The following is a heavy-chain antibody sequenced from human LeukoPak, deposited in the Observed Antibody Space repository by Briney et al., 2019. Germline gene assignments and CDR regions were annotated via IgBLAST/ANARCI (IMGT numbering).Heavy chain of an antibody. Sequence: ASVKLSCKASGYTFTNYAMNWVRQAPGQGLEWMGWINPNSGGTNYAQKFQGRVTMTRDTSISTAYMELSRLRSDDTAVYYCARGRLRNYDFWSGYEDRGDYYYYMDVWGKGTTVTVSS. J-gene: IGHJ6*03. D-gene: IGHD3-3*01. CDR2: INPNSGGT. CDR3: ARGRLRNYDFWSGYEDRGDYYYYMDV. V-gene: IGHV1-2*02. CDR1: GYTFTNYA.